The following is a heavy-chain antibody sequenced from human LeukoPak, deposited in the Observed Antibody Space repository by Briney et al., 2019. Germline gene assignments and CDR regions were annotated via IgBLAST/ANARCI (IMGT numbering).Heavy chain of an antibody. CDR2: INWNGGST. J-gene: IGHJ6*03. Sequence: PGGSLRLSCAASGFTFDDYGMTWVRQAPGKGLEWVSGINWNGGSTGYADSVKGRFTISRDNAKNSLYLQMNSLRAEDTALYYCARAGPGGFYYYYYYMDVWGKGTTVTVSS. CDR1: GFTFDDYG. D-gene: IGHD2-15*01. CDR3: ARAGPGGFYYYYYYMDV. V-gene: IGHV3-20*04.